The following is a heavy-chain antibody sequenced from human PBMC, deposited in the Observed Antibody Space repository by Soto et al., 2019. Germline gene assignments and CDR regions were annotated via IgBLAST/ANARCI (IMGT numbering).Heavy chain of an antibody. D-gene: IGHD3-10*01. CDR3: ARDPEVRGANFDY. CDR1: GFTFSSYA. CDR2: ISYDGSNK. Sequence: PGGSLRLSCAASGFTFSSYAMHWVRQAPGKGLEWVAVISYDGSNKYYADSVKGRFTISRDNSKNTLYLQMNSLRAEDTAVYYCARDPEVRGANFDYWGQGTLVTVSS. V-gene: IGHV3-30-3*01. J-gene: IGHJ4*02.